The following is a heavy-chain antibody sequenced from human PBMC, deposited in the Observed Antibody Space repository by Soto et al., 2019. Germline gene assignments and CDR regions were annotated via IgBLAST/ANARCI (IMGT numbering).Heavy chain of an antibody. CDR2: INPNSGGT. V-gene: IGHV1-2*04. D-gene: IGHD1-1*01. Sequence: ASVKVSCKASGYTFTGYYMHWVRQAPGQGLEWMGWINPNSGGTNYAQKFQGWVTMTRDTSISTAYMELSRLRSDDTAVYYCASDRGYNWTPYYYGMDVWGQGTTVTVSS. CDR3: ASDRGYNWTPYYYGMDV. J-gene: IGHJ6*02. CDR1: GYTFTGYY.